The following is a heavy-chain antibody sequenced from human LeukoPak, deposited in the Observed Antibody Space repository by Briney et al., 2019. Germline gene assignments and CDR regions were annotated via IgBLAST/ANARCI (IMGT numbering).Heavy chain of an antibody. CDR3: ARDGSNYLIDS. D-gene: IGHD4/OR15-4a*01. V-gene: IGHV5-51*01. Sequence: GESLKISCKGSGDNYDTYWCSWGGQLPGKNLKWMGMVYPGDSDTRYSPSFQVQVTISADKSITTAYLQWSSLKASDTDIHYCARDGSNYLIDSWGQGIMVTVSS. J-gene: IGHJ4*02. CDR1: GDNYDTYW. CDR2: VYPGDSDT.